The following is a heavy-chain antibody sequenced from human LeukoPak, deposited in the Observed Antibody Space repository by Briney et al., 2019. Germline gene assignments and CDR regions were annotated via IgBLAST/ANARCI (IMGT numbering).Heavy chain of an antibody. D-gene: IGHD6-6*01. CDR1: GYTFTRYY. J-gene: IGHJ4*02. CDR3: ARDPGEQLVHDY. CDR2: INPSGGST. V-gene: IGHV1-46*01. Sequence: ASVKVSCKASGYTFTRYYMHWLRPAPGQGLEWMGIINPSGGSTSYAQKFQGRVTMTRDTSTSTVYTELSSLRSEDTVLYYCARDPGEQLVHDYWGQGTLVTVSS.